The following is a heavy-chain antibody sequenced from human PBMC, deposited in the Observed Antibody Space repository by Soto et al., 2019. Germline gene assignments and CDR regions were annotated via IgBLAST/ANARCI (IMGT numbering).Heavy chain of an antibody. CDR1: GYTFTTFC. J-gene: IGHJ5*02. CDR2: VDPRDSYA. V-gene: IGHV5-10-1*01. D-gene: IGHD2-2*01. Sequence: GHSVKISCKCSGYTFTTFCFSWVRQMPGNGLEWMGTVDPRDSYANYSQSFQGHVSISADKSISTAYLQWTSLKASETAIYYCRTQCCTRTTCDGWFDRWGERTLVTVSS. CDR3: RTQCCTRTTCDGWFDR.